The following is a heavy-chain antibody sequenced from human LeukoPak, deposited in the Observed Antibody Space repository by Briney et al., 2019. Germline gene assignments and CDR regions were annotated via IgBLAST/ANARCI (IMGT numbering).Heavy chain of an antibody. D-gene: IGHD6-19*01. CDR1: GGSFSGYY. J-gene: IGHJ6*02. V-gene: IGHV4-34*01. CDR2: INHSGST. Sequence: SETLSLTCAVYGGSFSGYYWSWIRQPPGKGLEWIGEINHSGSTNYNPSLKSRVTISVDTSKNQFPLKLSSVTAADTAVYYCARSVGWTHYYYYYGMDVWGQGTTVTVSS. CDR3: ARSVGWTHYYYYYGMDV.